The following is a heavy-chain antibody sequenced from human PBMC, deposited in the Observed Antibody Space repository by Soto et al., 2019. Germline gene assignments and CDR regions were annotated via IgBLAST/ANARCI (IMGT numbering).Heavy chain of an antibody. CDR2: INAGNGNT. CDR1: GYTFTSYA. CDR3: ARDSSSSNLYYYYGMDV. V-gene: IGHV1-3*01. Sequence: ASVKVSCKASGYTFTSYAMHWVRQAPGQRLEWMGWINAGNGNTKYSQKFQGRVTITRDTSASTAYMELSSLRSEDTAVYYCARDSSSSNLYYYYGMDVWGQGTTVTVSS. J-gene: IGHJ6*02. D-gene: IGHD6-6*01.